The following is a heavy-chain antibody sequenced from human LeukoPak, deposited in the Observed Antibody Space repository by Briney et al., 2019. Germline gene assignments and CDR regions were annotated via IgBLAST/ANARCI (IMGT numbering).Heavy chain of an antibody. J-gene: IGHJ2*01. D-gene: IGHD4-11*01. Sequence: KPGGSLRLSCAGSGFTFNNYGMNWVRQAPGKGLEWVSFISSSSSYTYYADSVRGRFTISRDNAGSSVNLRMNSLRAEDTAVYYCTRGSEYRPLYRYFDLWGRGTLVTVSS. CDR3: TRGSEYRPLYRYFDL. CDR2: ISSSSSYT. CDR1: GFTFNNYG. V-gene: IGHV3-21*01.